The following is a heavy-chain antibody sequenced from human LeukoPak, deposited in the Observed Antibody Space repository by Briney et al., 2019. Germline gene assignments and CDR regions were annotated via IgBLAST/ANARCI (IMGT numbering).Heavy chain of an antibody. CDR1: GFTFSTYN. CDR2: ISGSSSII. J-gene: IGHJ4*02. CDR3: ARDPGYSSGWDFDY. V-gene: IGHV3-48*02. D-gene: IGHD6-19*01. Sequence: GGSLRLSCAASGFTFSTYNMNWVRQAPGKGLEWVSHISGSSSIIYYADSVKGRFTISRDNAKSSLYLQMNSLRDEDTAVYYCARDPGYSSGWDFDYWGQGILVTVPS.